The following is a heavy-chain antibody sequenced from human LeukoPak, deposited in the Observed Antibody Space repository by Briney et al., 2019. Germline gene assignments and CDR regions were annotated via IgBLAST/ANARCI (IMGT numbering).Heavy chain of an antibody. Sequence: GGSLRLSCAASGFTFSGSAMHWVRQASGKGLEWVGRIRTKANSYATAYAASVEGRFTVSRDDSKNMAYLQMNSLSTEDTAVYYCTRLGIATTGSDYWGQGTLVTVSS. J-gene: IGHJ4*02. V-gene: IGHV3-73*01. CDR3: TRLGIATTGSDY. D-gene: IGHD3-9*01. CDR2: IRTKANSYAT. CDR1: GFTFSGSA.